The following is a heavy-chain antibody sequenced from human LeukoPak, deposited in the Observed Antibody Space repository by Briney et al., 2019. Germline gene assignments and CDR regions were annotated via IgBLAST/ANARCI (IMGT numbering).Heavy chain of an antibody. D-gene: IGHD6-13*01. V-gene: IGHV4-59*01. Sequence: SSETLSLTCIVSGGSMSSYYWSWIRQPPGKGLEWIGYIYYSGNTNYNPSLKSRVTISIDTSKSQLSLKVTSVTAADTAVYYCARGGVAAAGYYHFYYMDVWGKGTTVTISS. CDR3: ARGGVAAAGYYHFYYMDV. CDR2: IYYSGNT. J-gene: IGHJ6*03. CDR1: GGSMSSYY.